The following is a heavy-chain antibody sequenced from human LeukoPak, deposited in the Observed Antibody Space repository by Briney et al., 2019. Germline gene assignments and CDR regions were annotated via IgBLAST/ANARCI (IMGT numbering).Heavy chain of an antibody. CDR2: VYKSDTT. V-gene: IGHV4-61*01. CDR3: ARSYSYVHGLDL. J-gene: IGHJ3*01. D-gene: IGHD5-18*01. Sequence: PSETLSLTCTVSGYSISSGYYWSWIRQPPGKGLEWIGYVYKSDTTKYNPSLESRVTISVDTSKNQLSLKMTSVTAADTAVYYCARSYSYVHGLDLWGQGTMVTVSS. CDR1: GYSISSGYY.